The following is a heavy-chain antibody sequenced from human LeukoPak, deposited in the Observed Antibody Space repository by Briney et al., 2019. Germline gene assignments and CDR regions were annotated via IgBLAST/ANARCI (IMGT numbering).Heavy chain of an antibody. CDR1: GFTFSSYA. CDR3: ARDLGLWFGEPIRSNYFDY. CDR2: ISYDGSNK. D-gene: IGHD3-10*01. V-gene: IGHV3-30-3*01. Sequence: PGGSLRLSCAASGFTFSSYAMHWVRQAPGKGLEWVAVISYDGSNKYYADSVKGRFTISRDNSKNTLYLQMNSLRAEDTAVYYCARDLGLWFGEPIRSNYFDYWGQGALVTVSS. J-gene: IGHJ4*02.